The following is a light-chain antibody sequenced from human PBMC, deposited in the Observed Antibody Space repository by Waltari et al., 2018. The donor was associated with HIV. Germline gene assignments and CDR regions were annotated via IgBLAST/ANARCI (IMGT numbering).Light chain of an antibody. CDR3: HQYSTFPRT. Sequence: AIRMTQSLSSVSASTGDRVTITCRASESISNHIAWYRQYPGKAPQVLIYGASELQSGVPSRFGGTTSGTNFTLTISCLQSEDFATYFCHQYSTFPRTFGQGTKLE. V-gene: IGKV1-8*01. J-gene: IGKJ1*01. CDR2: GAS. CDR1: ESISNH.